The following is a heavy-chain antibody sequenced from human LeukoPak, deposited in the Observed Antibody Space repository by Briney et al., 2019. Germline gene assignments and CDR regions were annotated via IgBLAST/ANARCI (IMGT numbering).Heavy chain of an antibody. D-gene: IGHD3-22*01. V-gene: IGHV4-31*03. CDR1: GGSISSGGYY. J-gene: IGHJ4*02. Sequence: SQTLSLTCTVSGGSISSGGYYWSWIRQHPGKGLEWIGYIYYSGSTYYNPSLKSRVTISVDTSKNQFSLKLSSVTAADTAVYYCVRCDSSGYYEFDYWGQGTLVTVSS. CDR2: IYYSGST. CDR3: VRCDSSGYYEFDY.